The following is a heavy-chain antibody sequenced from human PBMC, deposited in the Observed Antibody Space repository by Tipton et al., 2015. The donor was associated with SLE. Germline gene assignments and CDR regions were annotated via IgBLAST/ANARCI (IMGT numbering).Heavy chain of an antibody. CDR3: ARGSPWFDP. Sequence: TLSLTCAVSGYSISSGYYWGGIRQPPGKGLEWIGSIYHSGSTYYNPSLKSRVTISVDASKNQFSLKLSSVTAADTAVYYCARGSPWFDPWGQGTLVTVSS. V-gene: IGHV4-38-2*01. J-gene: IGHJ5*02. CDR2: IYHSGST. CDR1: GYSISSGYY.